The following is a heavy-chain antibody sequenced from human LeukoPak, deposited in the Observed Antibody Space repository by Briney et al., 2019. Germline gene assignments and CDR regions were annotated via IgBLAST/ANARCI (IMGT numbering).Heavy chain of an antibody. V-gene: IGHV4-61*02. J-gene: IGHJ2*01. CDR3: ARDRGYCSSTSCYGTDMNFDL. D-gene: IGHD2-2*01. CDR2: IYTSGST. Sequence: PSETLSLTCTVSGGSISSGSYYWSWIRQPAGKGLEWIGRIYTSGSTNYNPSLKSRVTISVDTSKNQFSLKLSSVTAADTAVYYCARDRGYCSSTSCYGTDMNFDLWGRGTLVTVSS. CDR1: GGSISSGSYY.